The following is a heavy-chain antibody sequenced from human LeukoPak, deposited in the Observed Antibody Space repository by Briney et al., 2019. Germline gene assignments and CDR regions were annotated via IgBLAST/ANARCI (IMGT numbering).Heavy chain of an antibody. V-gene: IGHV3-30*04. CDR2: ISYDGSNK. J-gene: IGHJ3*02. D-gene: IGHD2-2*01. Sequence: RGGPLRLSCAASGFTFSSYAMHWVRQAPGKGLEWVAVISYDGSNKYYAVSVKGRFPIPRDNSKNTLYLQMNSLRAEDTAMYYCASPTGNLGYCSSTSCYESAFDIWGQGTMVTVSS. CDR1: GFTFSSYA. CDR3: ASPTGNLGYCSSTSCYESAFDI.